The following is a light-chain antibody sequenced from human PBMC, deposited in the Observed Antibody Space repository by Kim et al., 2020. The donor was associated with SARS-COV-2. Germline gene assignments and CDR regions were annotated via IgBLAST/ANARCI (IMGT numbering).Light chain of an antibody. J-gene: IGKJ5*01. CDR2: AAS. CDR1: QSISSY. V-gene: IGKV1-39*01. Sequence: VGDRVTITCRASQSISSYLNWYQQKPGKAPKLLIYAASSLQSGVPSRFSGSGSGTDFTLTISSLQPEDFATYYCQQSYSTPPATFGQGTRLEIK. CDR3: QQSYSTPPAT.